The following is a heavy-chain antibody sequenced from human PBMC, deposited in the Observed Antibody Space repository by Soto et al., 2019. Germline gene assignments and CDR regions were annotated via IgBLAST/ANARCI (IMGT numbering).Heavy chain of an antibody. Sequence: SETLSLTCAVSGDSIASGAYSWNWIRQPPGKGLEWIGYIYHGVNTYYNPSLKSRVNISADKSRNQFSLRLTSVTAADTALYYCARGGTAVTTGFDYWGQGTLVTVSS. CDR3: ARGGTAVTTGFDY. V-gene: IGHV4-30-2*01. J-gene: IGHJ4*02. CDR2: IYHGVNT. D-gene: IGHD4-17*01. CDR1: GDSIASGAYS.